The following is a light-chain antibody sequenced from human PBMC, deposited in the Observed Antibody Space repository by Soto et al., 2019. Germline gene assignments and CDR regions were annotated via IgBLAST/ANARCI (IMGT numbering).Light chain of an antibody. J-gene: IGKJ1*01. CDR1: QSVSSN. CDR3: QQYNNWPWT. CDR2: GAS. V-gene: IGKV3-15*01. Sequence: EIVMTQSPAPLSVSPGERATLSCRASQSVSSNLAWYQQKPGQAPRLLIYGASTRATGVPARFSGSGSGTEFTLTISSLQSEDFAVYYCQQYNNWPWTFGQGTKVDI.